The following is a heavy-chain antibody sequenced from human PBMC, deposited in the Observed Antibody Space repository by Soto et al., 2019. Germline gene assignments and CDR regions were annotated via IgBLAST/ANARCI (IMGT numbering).Heavy chain of an antibody. V-gene: IGHV1-2*02. CDR3: ARANSGDDDEFDY. D-gene: IGHD5-12*01. CDR2: INPRSGGG. CDR1: GYTFTGYY. J-gene: IGHJ4*02. Sequence: QVQLVQSGAEVEKPGASVKVSCRASGYTFTGYYIHWVRQAPGQGLEWMGWINPRSGGGNYAQRFQGRVTVARDTSITTAYMELSSLRSDDTAVYYCARANSGDDDEFDYWGQGTLVTVSS.